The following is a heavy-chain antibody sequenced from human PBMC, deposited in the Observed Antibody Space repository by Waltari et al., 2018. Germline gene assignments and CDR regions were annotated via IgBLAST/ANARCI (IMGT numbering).Heavy chain of an antibody. V-gene: IGHV3-21*01. Sequence: EVQLVASGGGLVKPGGSLRLSGSASGFSSHRSRMIWVRQAPGKGLECVSSVSASSHYIYYADSVKGRFTVSRDNAKSSLYLQMDSLRAEDTAVYYCVRESPFEPRGWFDPWGQGTLVTVSS. J-gene: IGHJ5*02. CDR2: VSASSHYI. CDR3: VRESPFEPRGWFDP. D-gene: IGHD3-16*01. CDR1: GFSSHRSR.